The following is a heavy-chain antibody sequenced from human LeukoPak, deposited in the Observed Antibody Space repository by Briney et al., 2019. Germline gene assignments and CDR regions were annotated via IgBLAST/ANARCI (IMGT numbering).Heavy chain of an antibody. Sequence: GGSLRLSCAASGFTFSSYAMSGVRQAPGKGLEWGSASGRGGGTYYADSVKGRFTISRDNSKNTLYLQMNSLRAEDTAVYYCAQHNSGIGFDPWGQGTLVTVSS. V-gene: IGHV3-23*01. CDR3: AQHNSGIGFDP. J-gene: IGHJ5*02. CDR1: GFTFSSYA. D-gene: IGHD6-19*01. CDR2: SGRGGGT.